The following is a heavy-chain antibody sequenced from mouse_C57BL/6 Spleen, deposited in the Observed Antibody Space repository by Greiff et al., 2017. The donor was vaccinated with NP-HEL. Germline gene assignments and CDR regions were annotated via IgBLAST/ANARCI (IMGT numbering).Heavy chain of an antibody. J-gene: IGHJ2*01. Sequence: QVQLQQSGPELVKPGASVKISCKASGYAFSSSWMNWVKQRPGKGLEWIGRIYPGDGDTNYNGKFKGKATLTADKSSSTAYMQLSSLTSEDSAVYFCARWGGLFDYWGQGTTLTVSS. D-gene: IGHD1-1*02. CDR1: GYAFSSSW. V-gene: IGHV1-82*01. CDR2: IYPGDGDT. CDR3: ARWGGLFDY.